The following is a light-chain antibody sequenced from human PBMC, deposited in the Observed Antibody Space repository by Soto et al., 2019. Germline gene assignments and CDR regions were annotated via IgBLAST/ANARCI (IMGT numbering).Light chain of an antibody. J-gene: IGLJ2*01. Sequence: QSALTQAASVSGSTGQSITISCTGSSSDIGHYNFVSWYQHHPGKAPKLIIYDVSDRPSGVSNRFSGSKSGNTASLTISGLQAEDEADYYCSSYATNRDVLFGGGTQLTVL. V-gene: IGLV2-14*03. CDR2: DVS. CDR1: SSDIGHYNF. CDR3: SSYATNRDVL.